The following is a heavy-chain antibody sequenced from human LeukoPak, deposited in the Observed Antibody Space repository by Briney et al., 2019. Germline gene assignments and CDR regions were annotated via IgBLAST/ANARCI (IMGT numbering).Heavy chain of an antibody. CDR2: INPNSGGT. CDR1: GYTFTGYY. J-gene: IGHJ4*02. D-gene: IGHD3-9*01. V-gene: IGHV1-2*02. CDR3: ARGNDILTGYYRLYFDY. Sequence: GASVTVSCTASGYTFTGYYMHWVRQAPGQGLEWMGWINPNSGGTNYAQKFQGRVTMTRDTSISTAYMELSRLRSDDTAVYYCARGNDILTGYYRLYFDYWGQGTLVTVSS.